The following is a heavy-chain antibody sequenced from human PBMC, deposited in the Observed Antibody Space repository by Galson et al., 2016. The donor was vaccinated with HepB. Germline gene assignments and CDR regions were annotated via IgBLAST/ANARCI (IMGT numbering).Heavy chain of an antibody. CDR3: ARSNYYDNDAIHWHDPFDI. D-gene: IGHD3-22*01. Sequence: SVKVSCKASGYTFTDYYFMYWVRQAPGQGLEWIGRINPNTGDTNYAQKFQGRVTMTRDTSISTAYMDLTRLTDEDTAVYYCARSNYYDNDAIHWHDPFDIWGQGTMVFVSS. J-gene: IGHJ3*02. CDR2: INPNTGDT. CDR1: GYTFTDYYF. V-gene: IGHV1-2*06.